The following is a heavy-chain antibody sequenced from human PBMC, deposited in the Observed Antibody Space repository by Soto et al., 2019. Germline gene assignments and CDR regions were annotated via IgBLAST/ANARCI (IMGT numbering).Heavy chain of an antibody. J-gene: IGHJ6*02. Sequence: QVQLVESGGGVVQPGRSLRLSCAASGFTFSSYAMHWVRQAPGKGLEWVAVISYDGSNKYYADSVKGRFTISRDNSKNTLYLQMNSLRAEDTAVYYCARAGSIAARRSNYYGMDVWGQGTTVTVSS. D-gene: IGHD6-6*01. CDR3: ARAGSIAARRSNYYGMDV. CDR1: GFTFSSYA. V-gene: IGHV3-30-3*01. CDR2: ISYDGSNK.